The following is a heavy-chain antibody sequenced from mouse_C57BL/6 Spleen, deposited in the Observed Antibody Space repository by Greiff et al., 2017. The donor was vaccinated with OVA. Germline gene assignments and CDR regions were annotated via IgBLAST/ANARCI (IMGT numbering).Heavy chain of an antibody. D-gene: IGHD4-1*01. CDR2: INYDGSST. J-gene: IGHJ3*01. V-gene: IGHV5-16*01. Sequence: EVKLMESEGGLVQPGSSMKLSCTASGFTFSDYYMAWVRQVPEKGLEWVANINYDGSSTYYLDSLKSRFIISRDNAKNILYLQMSSLKSEDTATYYCAREDWDVFAYWGQGTLVTVSA. CDR3: AREDWDVFAY. CDR1: GFTFSDYY.